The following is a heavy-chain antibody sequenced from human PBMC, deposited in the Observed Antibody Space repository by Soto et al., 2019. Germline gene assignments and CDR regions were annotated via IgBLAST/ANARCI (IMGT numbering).Heavy chain of an antibody. CDR1: GGSLSGYY. CDR3: ARCRGIAVAGSAYYYYCMDV. CDR2: INHSGST. V-gene: IGHV4-34*01. Sequence: PSETLSLTCAVYGGSLSGYYWSWIRQPPGKGLEWIGEINHSGSTNYNPSLKSRVTISVDTSKNQFSLKMSSVTAADTAVYYCARCRGIAVAGSAYYYYCMDVWGQGTTVTVSS. D-gene: IGHD6-19*01. J-gene: IGHJ6*02.